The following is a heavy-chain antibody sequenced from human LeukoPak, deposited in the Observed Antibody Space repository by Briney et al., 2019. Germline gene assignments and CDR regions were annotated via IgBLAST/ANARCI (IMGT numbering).Heavy chain of an antibody. Sequence: ASVKVSCKASGYTSTNYGISWVRQAPGQGLEWMGWISINRGNTNYAQKFQGRVSMTTDTSTSTAYMELRGPRSDDTAMYYCARDVGITVADSFDPWGQGTLVTVSS. J-gene: IGHJ5*02. CDR3: ARDVGITVADSFDP. CDR2: ISINRGNT. D-gene: IGHD6-19*01. CDR1: GYTSTNYG. V-gene: IGHV1-18*01.